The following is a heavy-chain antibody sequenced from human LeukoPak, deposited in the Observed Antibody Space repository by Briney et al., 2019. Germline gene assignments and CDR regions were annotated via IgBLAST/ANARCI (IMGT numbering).Heavy chain of an antibody. J-gene: IGHJ4*02. V-gene: IGHV3-7*01. CDR2: IKQDGSEK. CDR1: GFTFSSYW. Sequence: GGSLRLSCAASGFTFSSYWMSWVRQAPGKGLEWVANIKQDGSEKYYVDSVKGRLTISKDNAKNSLYLQMNSLRVEDTAVYYCARDSSSSGLDYWGQGTLVTVSS. CDR3: ARDSSSSGLDY. D-gene: IGHD6-19*01.